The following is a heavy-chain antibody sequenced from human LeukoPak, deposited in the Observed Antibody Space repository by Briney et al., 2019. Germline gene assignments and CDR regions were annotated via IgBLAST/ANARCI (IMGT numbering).Heavy chain of an antibody. J-gene: IGHJ6*02. CDR2: IYYSGST. CDR1: GGSISSYY. CDR3: ARHAGGVYDILTGYYNDYGMDV. D-gene: IGHD3-9*01. V-gene: IGHV4-59*08. Sequence: PSETLSLTCTVSGGSISSYYWSWIRQPPGKGLEWIGYIYYSGSTNYNPSLKSRVTISADTSKNQFSLKLSSVTAADTAVYYCARHAGGVYDILTGYYNDYGMDVWGQGTTVTVSS.